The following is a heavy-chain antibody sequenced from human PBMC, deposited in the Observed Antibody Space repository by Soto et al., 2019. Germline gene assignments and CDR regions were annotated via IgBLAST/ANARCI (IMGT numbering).Heavy chain of an antibody. CDR1: GITFSNAA. CDR3: ARVCELQHALGY. J-gene: IGHJ4*02. D-gene: IGHD1-7*01. CDR2: ISYDGKNQ. V-gene: IGHV3-30*04. Sequence: PGGSLRLSCAVSGITFSNAAMHWVRKAPGKGLDWVAFISYDGKNQYYADSVKGRFTTSRDNSRNKLYLQMNSLRAEDTAIYYCARVCELQHALGYWGQGTLVTVSS.